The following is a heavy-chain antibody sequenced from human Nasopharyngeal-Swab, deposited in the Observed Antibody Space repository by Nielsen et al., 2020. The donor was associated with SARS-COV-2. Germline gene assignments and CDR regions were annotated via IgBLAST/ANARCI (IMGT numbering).Heavy chain of an antibody. CDR3: AKLEVVQIVVVITTWGYFDY. D-gene: IGHD3-22*01. J-gene: IGHJ4*02. CDR1: GFTFSSYS. Sequence: GESLKISCAASGFTFSSYSMNWVHQAPGKGLEWVSAISGSGGSTYYADSVKGRFTISRDNSKNTLYLQMNSLRAEDTAVYYCAKLEVVQIVVVITTWGYFDYWGQGTLVTVSS. V-gene: IGHV3-23*01. CDR2: ISGSGGST.